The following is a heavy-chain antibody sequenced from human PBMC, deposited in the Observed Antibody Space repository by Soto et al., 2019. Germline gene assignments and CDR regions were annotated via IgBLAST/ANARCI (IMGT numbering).Heavy chain of an antibody. V-gene: IGHV1-69*13. CDR3: ARDWVGATGYFDY. J-gene: IGHJ4*02. Sequence: SVKVSCKASGGTFSSYAISWVRQAPGQGLEWMGGIIPIFGTANYAQKFQGRVTITADESTSTAYMELSSLRSEDTAVYYCARDWVGATGYFDYWGQGTLVTVSS. CDR1: GGTFSSYA. CDR2: IIPIFGTA. D-gene: IGHD1-26*01.